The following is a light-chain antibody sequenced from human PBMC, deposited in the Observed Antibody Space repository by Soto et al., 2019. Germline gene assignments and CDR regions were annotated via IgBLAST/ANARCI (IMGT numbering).Light chain of an antibody. Sequence: EIVLTQSPATVSLSPGERVTLSCRSSQYVNIYLAWYQQKPGQAPRLLIYDASNRATGVPARFSGSGSGTEFTLTISSLEPEDFAVYYCQQRSNWPPITFGQGTRLEIK. CDR3: QQRSNWPPIT. J-gene: IGKJ5*01. V-gene: IGKV3-11*01. CDR2: DAS. CDR1: QYVNIY.